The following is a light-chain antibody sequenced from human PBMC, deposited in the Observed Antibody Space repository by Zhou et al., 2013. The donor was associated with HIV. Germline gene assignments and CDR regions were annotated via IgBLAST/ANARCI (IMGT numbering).Light chain of an antibody. CDR3: QQYDNWPPMYT. J-gene: IGKJ2*01. Sequence: EIVMTQSPATLSVSPGERATLSCRASQSVSSNLAWYQQKPGQAPRLLIYGASSRATGIPDRFSGSGSGTVFTLTISDMQSEDYAIYSCQQYDNWPPMYTFGQGTKVEIK. CDR1: QSVSSN. CDR2: GAS. V-gene: IGKV3D-15*01.